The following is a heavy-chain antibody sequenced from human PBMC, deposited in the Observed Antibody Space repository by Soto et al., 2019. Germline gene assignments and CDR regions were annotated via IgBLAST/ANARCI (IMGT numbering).Heavy chain of an antibody. D-gene: IGHD6-19*01. J-gene: IGHJ3*01. CDR3: ERRVAVSGHDTFDV. CDR1: GYSFPYYW. CDR2: IYPGDSDT. V-gene: IGHV5-51*03. Sequence: EEQVVQSGAEVKKPGESLKISCKGSGYSFPYYWIAWVRQMPGKGLEWMGIIYPGDSDTRYSPSFQGQVTISADKSVSTAYLQWSSLKASDTAIYYCERRVAVSGHDTFDVWGQGTMVTVSS.